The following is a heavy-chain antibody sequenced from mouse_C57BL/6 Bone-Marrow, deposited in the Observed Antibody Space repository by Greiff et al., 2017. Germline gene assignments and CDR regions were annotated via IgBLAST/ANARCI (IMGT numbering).Heavy chain of an antibody. J-gene: IGHJ3*01. CDR2: IDPENGDT. CDR1: GFNIKDDY. D-gene: IGHD1-1*01. Sequence: EVKVEESGAELVRPGASVKLSCTASGFNIKDDYMHWVKQRPEQGLEWIGWIDPENGDTEYASKFQGKATITADTSSNTAYLQLSSLTSEDTAVYYCTCYGSGAYWGQGTLVTVSA. CDR3: TCYGSGAY. V-gene: IGHV14-4*01.